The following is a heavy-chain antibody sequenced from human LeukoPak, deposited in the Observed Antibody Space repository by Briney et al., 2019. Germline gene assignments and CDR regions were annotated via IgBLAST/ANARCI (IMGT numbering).Heavy chain of an antibody. Sequence: LSETLSLTCTVSGGSISSYYWSWVRHPPGEGLGWIGYIYYSVSTNYNPSLKSRVTISVDTSKNQFSLKLSSVTAADTAVYYCASLIASSASGWFDPWGQGTLVTASS. J-gene: IGHJ5*02. CDR3: ASLIASSASGWFDP. V-gene: IGHV4-59*08. D-gene: IGHD3-10*01. CDR2: IYYSVST. CDR1: GGSISSYY.